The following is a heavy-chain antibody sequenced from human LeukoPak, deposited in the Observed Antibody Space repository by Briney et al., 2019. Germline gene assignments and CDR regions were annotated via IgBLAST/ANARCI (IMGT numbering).Heavy chain of an antibody. Sequence: PGGSLRLSCAASGFTFSSYEMNWVRQAPGKGLEWVSYISSSGSTIYYADSVKGRFTISRDNAKNSLYLQMNSLRAEDTAVYYCARDDGDQAEDYWGRGTLVTVSS. V-gene: IGHV3-48*03. CDR2: ISSSGSTI. J-gene: IGHJ4*02. CDR3: ARDDGDQAEDY. D-gene: IGHD4-17*01. CDR1: GFTFSSYE.